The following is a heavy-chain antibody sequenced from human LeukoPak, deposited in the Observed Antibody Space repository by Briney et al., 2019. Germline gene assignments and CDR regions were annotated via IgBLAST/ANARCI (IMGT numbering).Heavy chain of an antibody. J-gene: IGHJ4*02. V-gene: IGHV1-69*05. CDR3: ARVVYGSGSYGFDY. Sequence: SVKVSCKASGGTFSSYAISWVRQAPGQGLEWMGRIIPTFGTANYAQKFQGRVTITTDESTSTAYMELSSLRSEDTAVYYCARVVYGSGSYGFDYWGQGTLVTVSS. D-gene: IGHD3-10*01. CDR2: IIPTFGTA. CDR1: GGTFSSYA.